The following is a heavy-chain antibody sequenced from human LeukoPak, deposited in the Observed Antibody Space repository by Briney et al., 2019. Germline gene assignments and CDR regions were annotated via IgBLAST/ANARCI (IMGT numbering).Heavy chain of an antibody. CDR3: ARVEVDYCDSSGAIDY. V-gene: IGHV3-74*01. Sequence: GGSLRLSCAASGFTFNIYWMHWVRQAPGKGLVWVSRINSDGTGTTYADSVKGRFTISRDNAKNTLYLQMSSLRAEDTAVYYCARVEVDYCDSSGAIDYWGQGTLVTASS. CDR2: INSDGTGT. J-gene: IGHJ4*02. CDR1: GFTFNIYW. D-gene: IGHD3-22*01.